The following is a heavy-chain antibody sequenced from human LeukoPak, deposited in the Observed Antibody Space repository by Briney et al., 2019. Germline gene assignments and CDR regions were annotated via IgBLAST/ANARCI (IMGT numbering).Heavy chain of an antibody. Sequence: SETLSLTCTVSGGSLSSYYWSWIRQPPREGLEWSGHIYYSGSTNYNPSLKSRVTISVATSKNQSTLKLSSVTAADTAVYYCARGRGGYSEYYFDYWGQGTLVAVSS. J-gene: IGHJ4*02. D-gene: IGHD3-22*01. CDR1: GGSLSSYY. CDR2: IYYSGST. V-gene: IGHV4-59*01. CDR3: ARGRGGYSEYYFDY.